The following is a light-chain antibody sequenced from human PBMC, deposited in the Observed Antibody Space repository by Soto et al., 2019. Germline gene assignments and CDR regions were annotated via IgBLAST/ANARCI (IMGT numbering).Light chain of an antibody. CDR3: QQSYRSPYT. CDR2: GAS. CDR1: QSINLY. Sequence: IQLTQSPSSLSASVGDSVTVTCRASQSINLYLNWYQQKPGKAPTLLIYGASTLQSGVPSRFSGGGSRTDFTLTSSSLQTEDFATYYCQQSYRSPYTFGQGTKLEI. V-gene: IGKV1-39*01. J-gene: IGKJ2*01.